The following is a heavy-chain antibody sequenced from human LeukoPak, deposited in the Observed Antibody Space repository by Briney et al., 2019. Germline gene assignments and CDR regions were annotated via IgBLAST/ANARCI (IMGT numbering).Heavy chain of an antibody. D-gene: IGHD3-22*01. CDR3: ARDYYDSSAYRYYFDY. CDR2: INHSGST. Sequence: SETLSLTCAVYGGSFSGYYWSWIRQPPGKGLEWIGEINHSGSTNYNPSLTSRVTISVDTSKNQFSLKLSSVTAADTAVYYCARDYYDSSAYRYYFDYWGQGTLVTVSS. CDR1: GGSFSGYY. V-gene: IGHV4-34*01. J-gene: IGHJ4*02.